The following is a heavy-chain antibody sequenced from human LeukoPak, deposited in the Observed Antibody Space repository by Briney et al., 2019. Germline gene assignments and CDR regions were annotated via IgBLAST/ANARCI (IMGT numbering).Heavy chain of an antibody. CDR1: GFTFSSYA. Sequence: GGSLRLSCAASGFTFSSYAMSWVRQAPGKGLEWVSTISTSGGSTYYADSVKGRFTISRDNAKNSLYLQMNSLRAEDTAVYYCARDLSQSMYPQSFDYWGQGTLVTVSS. D-gene: IGHD2/OR15-2a*01. J-gene: IGHJ4*02. V-gene: IGHV3-23*01. CDR3: ARDLSQSMYPQSFDY. CDR2: ISTSGGST.